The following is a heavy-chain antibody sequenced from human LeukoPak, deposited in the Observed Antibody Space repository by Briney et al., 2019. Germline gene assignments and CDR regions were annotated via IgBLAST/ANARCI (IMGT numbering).Heavy chain of an antibody. V-gene: IGHV3-23*01. CDR2: ISAGGGSAGSGPT. CDR3: AVPQWELLN. Sequence: PGGSLRLSCAASGFTFSSYTISWVRQAPGKGLEWVSAISAGGGSAGSGPTYYASSVKGRFTIYRDNSKNKLYLQMNSLRADDTAVYFCAVPQWELLNWGQGTLVTVSS. CDR1: GFTFSSYT. J-gene: IGHJ4*02. D-gene: IGHD1-26*01.